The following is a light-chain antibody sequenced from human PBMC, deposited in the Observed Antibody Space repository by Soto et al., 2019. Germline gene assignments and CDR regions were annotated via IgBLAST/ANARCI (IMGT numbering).Light chain of an antibody. V-gene: IGLV3-1*01. CDR1: KLGDKY. CDR3: PAWDSSTYV. J-gene: IGLJ1*01. CDR2: QDN. Sequence: SYELTQPPSVSVSPGQTATITCSGDKLGDKYACWYQQKPGQSPVLVIYQDNKLPSGIPERFYGSNSGNTATLTISGNPDMDEADYYCPAWDSSTYVFGTGTKLTVL.